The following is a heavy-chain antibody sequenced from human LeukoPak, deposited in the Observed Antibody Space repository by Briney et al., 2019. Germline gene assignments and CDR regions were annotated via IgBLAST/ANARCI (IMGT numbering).Heavy chain of an antibody. CDR3: ANKKGRIAVAGFPFDY. Sequence: GGSLRLSCAASGFTLSRHWMYWVRQAPGKGLEWVANIKQDGSERFYVDSVKGRFTISRDNSKNTLYLQMNSLRAEDTAVYYCANKKGRIAVAGFPFDYWGQGTLVTVSS. V-gene: IGHV3-7*05. CDR1: GFTLSRHW. J-gene: IGHJ4*02. D-gene: IGHD6-19*01. CDR2: IKQDGSER.